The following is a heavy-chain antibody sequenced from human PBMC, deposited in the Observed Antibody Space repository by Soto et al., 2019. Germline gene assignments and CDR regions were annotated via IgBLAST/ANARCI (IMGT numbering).Heavy chain of an antibody. Sequence: RASVKVSCKASGYTFTSYAMHWVRQAPGQRLEWMGWINAGNGNTKYSQKFQGRVTITRDTSASTAYMELSSLRSEDTAVYYCARVMGVVWRQLGYYFDYWGQGTLVTVSS. CDR2: INAGNGNT. V-gene: IGHV1-3*01. CDR3: ARVMGVVWRQLGYYFDY. CDR1: GYTFTSYA. J-gene: IGHJ4*02. D-gene: IGHD2-8*02.